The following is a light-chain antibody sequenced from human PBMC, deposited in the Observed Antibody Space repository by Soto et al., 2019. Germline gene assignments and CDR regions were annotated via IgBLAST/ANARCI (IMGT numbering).Light chain of an antibody. CDR1: QSILYTSSNKNY. V-gene: IGKV4-1*01. CDR3: QQSTA. Sequence: DIVMTQSPDSLAVSLGERATINCKSSQSILYTSSNKNYLVWYQQKPGQPPKLLIYWASTRESGVTERFSGSGSGTDFTLTISRLEPEDFAVYYCQQSTAFGQGTKVDIK. CDR2: WAS. J-gene: IGKJ1*01.